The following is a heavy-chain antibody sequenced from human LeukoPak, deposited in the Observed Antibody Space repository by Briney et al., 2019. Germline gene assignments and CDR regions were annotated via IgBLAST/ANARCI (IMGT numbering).Heavy chain of an antibody. CDR2: IYYSGST. CDR1: GGSISSSYYY. CDR3: ARGSRWELPLDY. Sequence: SETLCLTCTVSGGSISSSYYYWGWIRQPPGKGLEWIGSIYYSGSTYYNPSLKSRVTISVDTSKNQFSLKLRSVTAADTAVYYCARGSRWELPLDYWGQGTLVTVSS. J-gene: IGHJ4*02. D-gene: IGHD1-26*01. V-gene: IGHV4-39*01.